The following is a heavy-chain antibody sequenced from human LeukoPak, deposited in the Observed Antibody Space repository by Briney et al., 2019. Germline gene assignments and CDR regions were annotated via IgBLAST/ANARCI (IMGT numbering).Heavy chain of an antibody. CDR3: ARAASGRFDY. J-gene: IGHJ4*02. CDR2: ISSSAGSI. CDR1: GFTFSSYE. D-gene: IGHD1-26*01. Sequence: GGSLRLSCAASGFTFSSYEMNWVRQAPGKRLEWVSYISSSAGSIYLADSVKDRFSVSRDNAKNSLYLQMTSLRAEDTAVYYCARAASGRFDYWGQGTLVTVSS. V-gene: IGHV3-48*03.